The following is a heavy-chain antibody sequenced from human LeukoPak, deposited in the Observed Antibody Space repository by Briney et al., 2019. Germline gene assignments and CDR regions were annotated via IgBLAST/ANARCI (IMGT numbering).Heavy chain of an antibody. V-gene: IGHV3-11*06. J-gene: IGHJ4*02. Sequence: GGSLRLSCAASGFTFSDYYMSWIRQAPGKGLEWVSYISSSSSYTNYADSVKGRFTISRDNAKNSLYLQMNSLRPEDTAVYYCARVMVGYSSGWYDYWGQGTLVTVSS. CDR3: ARVMVGYSSGWYDY. CDR2: ISSSSSYT. CDR1: GFTFSDYY. D-gene: IGHD6-19*01.